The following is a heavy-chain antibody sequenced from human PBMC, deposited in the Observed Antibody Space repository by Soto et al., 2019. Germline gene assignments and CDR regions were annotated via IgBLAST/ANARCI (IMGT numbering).Heavy chain of an antibody. D-gene: IGHD2-2*02. J-gene: IGHJ4*02. V-gene: IGHV1-46*01. CDR1: VYTLTGYY. Sequence: SVNVSCKASVYTLTGYYMHLVRQAPGQGLEWMGIINPSGGSTSYAQKFQGRVTMTRDTSTSTVYMELSSLRSEETAVYYCARDLVSAEYQLLYRVNYFDDWGQGTLVIGSS. CDR3: ARDLVSAEYQLLYRVNYFDD. CDR2: INPSGGST.